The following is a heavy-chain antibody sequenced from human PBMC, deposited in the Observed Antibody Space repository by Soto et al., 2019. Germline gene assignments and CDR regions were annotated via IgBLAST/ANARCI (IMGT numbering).Heavy chain of an antibody. CDR2: ISGSGGST. D-gene: IGHD5-12*01. J-gene: IGHJ4*02. V-gene: IGHV3-23*01. Sequence: LSLTCAASGFTFSSYAMSWVRQAPGKGLEWVSAISGSGGSTYYADSVKGRFTISRDNSKNTLYLQMNSLRAEDTAVYFCAKGRDIVASTFDYWGQGTLVTVSS. CDR1: GFTFSSYA. CDR3: AKGRDIVASTFDY.